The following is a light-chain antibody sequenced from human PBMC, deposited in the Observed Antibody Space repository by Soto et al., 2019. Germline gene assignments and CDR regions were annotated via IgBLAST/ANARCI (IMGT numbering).Light chain of an antibody. Sequence: SYELTQPPSVSVSPGQTARITCSGDALSKLFGYWYQQKPGQAPVLMICKDTERPSGIPERFSGSSSGTTVTLTISGVQAEDEGDYYCQSDDSSGTYVFGSGTKLTVL. J-gene: IGLJ1*01. V-gene: IGLV3-25*02. CDR3: QSDDSSGTYV. CDR2: KDT. CDR1: ALSKLF.